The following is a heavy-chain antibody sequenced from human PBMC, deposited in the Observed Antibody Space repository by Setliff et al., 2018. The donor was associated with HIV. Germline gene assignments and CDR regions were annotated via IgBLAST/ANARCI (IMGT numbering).Heavy chain of an antibody. CDR1: GGSITGYF. Sequence: SETLSLTCTVSGGSITGYFWNWIRQSPGKGLEWIGYIYYNGNTNYNPTLNSRGTISVDTSKNQFSLKLTSVTAADPAVYYCAREIYGGNSRPFDYWGQGTLVTVSS. D-gene: IGHD4-17*01. V-gene: IGHV4-59*01. CDR3: AREIYGGNSRPFDY. J-gene: IGHJ4*02. CDR2: IYYNGNT.